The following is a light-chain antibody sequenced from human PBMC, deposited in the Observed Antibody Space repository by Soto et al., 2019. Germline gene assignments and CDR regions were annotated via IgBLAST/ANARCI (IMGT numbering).Light chain of an antibody. Sequence: QSALTQPASVSGSPGQSITISCTGTSRDVGSYNLVSWYQQHPGKAPKLMIYEVSTRPSGVSNRFSGSKSGNTASLTISGLQAEDEADYYCCSYAGSSTLVFGGGTKVTVL. CDR3: CSYAGSSTLV. CDR2: EVS. V-gene: IGLV2-23*02. J-gene: IGLJ2*01. CDR1: SRDVGSYNL.